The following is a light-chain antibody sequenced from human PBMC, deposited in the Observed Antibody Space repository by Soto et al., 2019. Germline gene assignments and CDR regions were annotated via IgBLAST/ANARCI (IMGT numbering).Light chain of an antibody. J-gene: IGKJ5*01. Sequence: EIVLTQCPGTLSLSPGVRATLSFRASQSLTNSFIAWYQQKPGQAPRLLIYDTSSRATGIPDRFSGSGSGTDFTLTISRLEPEHFAVFFCQQYGTSEIIFGQGTRLEI. CDR2: DTS. CDR3: QQYGTSEII. V-gene: IGKV3-20*01. CDR1: QSLTNSF.